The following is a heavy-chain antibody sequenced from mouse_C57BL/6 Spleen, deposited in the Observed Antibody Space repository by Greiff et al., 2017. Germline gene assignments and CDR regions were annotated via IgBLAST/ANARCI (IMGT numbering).Heavy chain of an antibody. D-gene: IGHD1-1*01. V-gene: IGHV1-50*01. J-gene: IGHJ4*01. CDR1: GYTFTSYW. Sequence: QVQLQQPGAELVKPGASVKLSCKASGYTFTSYWMQWVKQRPGQGLEWIGEIDPSDSYTNYNQKFKGKATLTVDTSSSTAYMQLSRLTSEDSAVYYCASRGSSYYAMDYWGQGTSVTVSS. CDR2: IDPSDSYT. CDR3: ASRGSSYYAMDY.